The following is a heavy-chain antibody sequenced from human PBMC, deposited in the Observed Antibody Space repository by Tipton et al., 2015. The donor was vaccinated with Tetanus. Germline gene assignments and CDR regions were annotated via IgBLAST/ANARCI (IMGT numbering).Heavy chain of an antibody. CDR1: GDSINSGDYY. J-gene: IGHJ4*02. CDR3: SSSPGNHYLAFFDY. CDR2: IYYSGSI. V-gene: IGHV4-30-4*01. D-gene: IGHD2/OR15-2a*01. Sequence: TLSLTCSVSGDSINSGDYYWSWIRQPPGKGLEWIGYIYYSGSIYYNPSLKSRVTISIDTSKNQFSLRLSSVTAADTAVYYCSSSPGNHYLAFFDYWGRGTLVTVSS.